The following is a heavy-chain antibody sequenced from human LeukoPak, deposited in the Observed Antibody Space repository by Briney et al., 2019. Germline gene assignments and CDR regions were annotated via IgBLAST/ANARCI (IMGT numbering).Heavy chain of an antibody. CDR1: GFTFSNAW. CDR3: TTSYGYSYGQNYYYYYGMDV. D-gene: IGHD5-18*01. CDR2: IKSKTDGGTT. V-gene: IGHV3-15*01. Sequence: GGALRLSCAASGFTFSNAWMSWVRQAPGKGREWVGRIKSKTDGGTTDYAAPVKGRFTISRDDSKNTLYLQMNSLKTEDTAVYYCTTSYGYSYGQNYYYYYGMDVWGQGTTVTVSS. J-gene: IGHJ6*02.